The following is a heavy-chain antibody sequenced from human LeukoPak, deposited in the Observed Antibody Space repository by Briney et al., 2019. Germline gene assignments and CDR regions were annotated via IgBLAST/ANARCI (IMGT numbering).Heavy chain of an antibody. D-gene: IGHD6-13*01. CDR3: AKGFDSSSWNFDY. Sequence: GGSLSLSCAASGLTFDDYAMHWVRQAPGKGLEWVSGISWNSGSIGYADSVKGRFTISRDNAKNSLYLQMNSLRAEDTALYYCAKGFDSSSWNFDYWGQGTLVTVSS. CDR1: GLTFDDYA. V-gene: IGHV3-9*01. J-gene: IGHJ4*02. CDR2: ISWNSGSI.